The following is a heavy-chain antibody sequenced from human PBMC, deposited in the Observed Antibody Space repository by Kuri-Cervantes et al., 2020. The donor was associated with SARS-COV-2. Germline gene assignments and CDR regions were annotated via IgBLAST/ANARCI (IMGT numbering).Heavy chain of an antibody. V-gene: IGHV3-23*01. CDR2: ISGSGGST. J-gene: IGHJ3*02. D-gene: IGHD3-3*01. CDR3: AKDGSITIFGVIPPDDAFDI. Sequence: GESLKISCAASGFTFSSYAMSWVRQAPGKGLEWVSAISGSGGSTYYADSVKGRFTISRDNSKNTLYLQMNSLRAEATAVYYCAKDGSITIFGVIPPDDAFDIWGQGTMVTVSS. CDR1: GFTFSSYA.